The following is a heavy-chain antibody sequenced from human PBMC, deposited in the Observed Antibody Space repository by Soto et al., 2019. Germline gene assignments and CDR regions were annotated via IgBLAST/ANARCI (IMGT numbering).Heavy chain of an antibody. CDR1: GFTFSSHW. V-gene: IGHV3-7*04. CDR2: IKPDGSEK. Sequence: GGSLRLSCAASGFTFSSHWMSWVRQAPGKGLEWVANIKPDGSEKWYVDSVKGRFTISRDNAKNSLYLQMNSLRAEDTAVYYCARGDYYDTTGPFSDAFDIWGQGTMVTVSS. D-gene: IGHD3-22*01. CDR3: ARGDYYDTTGPFSDAFDI. J-gene: IGHJ3*02.